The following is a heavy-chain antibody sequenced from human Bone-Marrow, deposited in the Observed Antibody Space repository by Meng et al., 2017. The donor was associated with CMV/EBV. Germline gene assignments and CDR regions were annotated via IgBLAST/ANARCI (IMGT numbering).Heavy chain of an antibody. Sequence: SETLSLTCTVSGGSISGYYWSWIRQPPEKGLEWIGYIYDSGNTNYNPSLKSRVTISVDTSKNQFSLKLSSVTAADTAVYYCASIVVVPAAIDYWGQGTLVTVSS. D-gene: IGHD2-2*02. J-gene: IGHJ4*02. CDR1: GGSISGYY. V-gene: IGHV4-59*08. CDR3: ASIVVVPAAIDY. CDR2: IYDSGNT.